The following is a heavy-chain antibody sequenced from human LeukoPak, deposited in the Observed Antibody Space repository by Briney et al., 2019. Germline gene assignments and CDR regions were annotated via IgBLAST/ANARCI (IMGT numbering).Heavy chain of an antibody. D-gene: IGHD5-18*01. J-gene: IGHJ4*02. Sequence: ASVKVSCKASGYTFTSYGISWVRQAPGQGLEWMGIINPSGGSTSYAQKFQGRVTMTRDMSTSTVYMELSSLRSEDTAVYYCASVKAQDTAMRNWGQGTLVTVSS. CDR1: GYTFTSYG. CDR3: ASVKAQDTAMRN. CDR2: INPSGGST. V-gene: IGHV1-46*01.